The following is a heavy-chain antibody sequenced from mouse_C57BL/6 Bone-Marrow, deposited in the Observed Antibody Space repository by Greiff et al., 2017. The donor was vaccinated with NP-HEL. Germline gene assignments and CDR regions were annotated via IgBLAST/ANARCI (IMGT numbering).Heavy chain of an antibody. CDR3: ARKTFHYYAMDY. Sequence: EVQLQQSGPELVKPGASVKISCKASGYTFTDYYMNWVKQSHGKSLEWIGDINPNNGGTSYNQKFKGKATLNVDKSSSTAYMELRSLTSEDSAVYYCARKTFHYYAMDYWGQGTSVTVSS. V-gene: IGHV1-26*01. CDR1: GYTFTDYY. CDR2: INPNNGGT. J-gene: IGHJ4*01.